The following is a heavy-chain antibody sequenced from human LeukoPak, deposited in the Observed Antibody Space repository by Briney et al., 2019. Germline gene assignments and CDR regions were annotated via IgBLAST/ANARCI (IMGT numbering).Heavy chain of an antibody. V-gene: IGHV3-30*18. CDR3: AKLSTGYSSSWYDY. CDR1: GFTVSSNY. Sequence: PGGSLRLSCAASGFTVSSNYMSWVRQAPGKGLEWVAVISYDGSNKYYADSVKGRFTISRDNSKNTLYLQMNSLRAEDTAVYYCAKLSTGYSSSWYDYWGQGTLVTVSS. J-gene: IGHJ4*02. CDR2: ISYDGSNK. D-gene: IGHD6-13*01.